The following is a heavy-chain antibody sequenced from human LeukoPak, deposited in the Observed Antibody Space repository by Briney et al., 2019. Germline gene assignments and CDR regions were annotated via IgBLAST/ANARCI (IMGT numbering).Heavy chain of an antibody. CDR3: ARTIEMATISYFDY. CDR1: GITFSSYA. D-gene: IGHD5-24*01. CDR2: ISGSGGST. V-gene: IGHV3-23*01. Sequence: PGGSLRLSCAASGITFSSYAMTWVRQAPGKGLEWVSAISGSGGSTDYADSVKGRFTISRDNAKNSLYLQMNSLRAGDTAVYYCARTIEMATISYFDYWGQGTLVTVSS. J-gene: IGHJ4*02.